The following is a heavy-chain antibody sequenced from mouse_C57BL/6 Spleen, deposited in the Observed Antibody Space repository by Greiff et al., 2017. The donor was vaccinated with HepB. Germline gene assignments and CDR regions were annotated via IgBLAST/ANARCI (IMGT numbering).Heavy chain of an antibody. D-gene: IGHD1-1*01. V-gene: IGHV1-26*01. CDR1: GYTFTDYY. CDR3: ANTLVATRVSWFAY. Sequence: EVQLQQSGPELVKPGASVKISCKASGYTFTDYYMNWVKQSHGKSLEWIGDINPNNGGTSYNQKFKGKATLTVDKSSSTAYMELRSLKSEDSAVYYCANTLVATRVSWFAYWGQGTLVTVSA. CDR2: INPNNGGT. J-gene: IGHJ3*01.